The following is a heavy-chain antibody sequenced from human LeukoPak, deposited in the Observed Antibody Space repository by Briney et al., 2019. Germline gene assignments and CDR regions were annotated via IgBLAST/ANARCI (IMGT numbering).Heavy chain of an antibody. J-gene: IGHJ4*02. D-gene: IGHD4-17*01. Sequence: ASVKVSCKVSVYTLTDLSTHWVRQAPGKGLEWMGGLDPADGETIYAQKFQGRVTMTEDTSTDTAYMELNSLRSEDTAVYYCATHRTTVITGLVYWGQGTLVSVSS. CDR2: LDPADGET. CDR3: ATHRTTVITGLVY. V-gene: IGHV1-24*01. CDR1: VYTLTDLS.